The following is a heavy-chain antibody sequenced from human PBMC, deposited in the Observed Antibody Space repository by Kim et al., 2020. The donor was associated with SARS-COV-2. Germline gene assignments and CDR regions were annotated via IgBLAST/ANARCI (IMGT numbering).Heavy chain of an antibody. D-gene: IGHD2-15*01. CDR2: ISSSSSTI. J-gene: IGHJ4*02. CDR1: GFTFSSYS. V-gene: IGHV3-48*02. CDR3: ARDIRWRILFETRDYFDY. Sequence: GGSLRLSCAASGFTFSSYSMNWVRQAPGKGLEWVSYISSSSSTIYYADSVKGRFTISRDNAKNSLYLQMNILRDEDTAVYYCARDIRWRILFETRDYFDYWGQGTLVTGSS.